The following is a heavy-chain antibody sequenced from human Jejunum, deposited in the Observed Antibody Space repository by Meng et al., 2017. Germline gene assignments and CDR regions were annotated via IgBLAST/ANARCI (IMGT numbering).Heavy chain of an antibody. V-gene: IGHV4-38-2*02. CDR1: GYSISSGYY. Sequence: SETLSLTCSVSGYSISSGYYWGWIRLPPGKGLEWIANIDHSGSTFYNPSLKSRVTISLDTSDSQFSLKLNSVAAADTAVYYCARGTGNYGGKFDYWGQGTLVTVSS. CDR3: ARGTGNYGGKFDY. D-gene: IGHD4-23*01. CDR2: IDHSGST. J-gene: IGHJ4*02.